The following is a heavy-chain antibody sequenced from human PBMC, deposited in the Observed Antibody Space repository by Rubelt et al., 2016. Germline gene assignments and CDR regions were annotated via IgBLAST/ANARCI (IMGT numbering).Heavy chain of an antibody. V-gene: IGHV1-18*01. CDR3: AKDHVSVGASTL. CDR2: ISAYNGNT. Sequence: QVQLVQSGAEVKKPGASVKVSCKASGYTFTSYGITWVRQAPGQGLEWMGWISAYNGNTNYAQTFRGRVTMTTDTSTSTADIELRSRRSDDTAVYYCAKDHVSVGASTLWGQGTLVTVSS. D-gene: IGHD1-26*01. J-gene: IGHJ4*02. CDR1: GYTFTSYG.